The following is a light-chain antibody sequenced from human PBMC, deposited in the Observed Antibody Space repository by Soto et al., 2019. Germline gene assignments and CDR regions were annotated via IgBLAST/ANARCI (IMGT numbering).Light chain of an antibody. V-gene: IGLV4-69*01. J-gene: IGLJ2*01. Sequence: QPVLTQSPSASASLGASVKLTCTLSSGHSRYSIAWHQQQPEKGPRYLMKLSSDGSHTKGDRISDRFSGSSSGAERYLTISSLQSEDEADYYCQTWGTGYSVFGGGTKLTVL. CDR3: QTWGTGYSV. CDR1: SGHSRYS. CDR2: LSSDGSH.